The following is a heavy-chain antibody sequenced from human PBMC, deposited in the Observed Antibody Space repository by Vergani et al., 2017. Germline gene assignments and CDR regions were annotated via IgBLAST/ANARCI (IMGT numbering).Heavy chain of an antibody. V-gene: IGHV1-69*04. Sequence: QVQLVQSGAEVKKPGSSVKVSCKASGGTFSSYAISWVRQAPGQGLEWMGRIIPILGIANYAQKFQGRVTITADKSTSTAYMELSSLRSEATAVYYCAVLGGSFYDILTGCFLDYWGQGTLVTVSS. D-gene: IGHD3-9*01. CDR3: AVLGGSFYDILTGCFLDY. CDR2: IIPILGIA. J-gene: IGHJ4*02. CDR1: GGTFSSYA.